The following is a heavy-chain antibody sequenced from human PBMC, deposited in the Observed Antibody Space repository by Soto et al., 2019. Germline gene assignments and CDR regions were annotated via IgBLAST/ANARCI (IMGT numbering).Heavy chain of an antibody. Sequence: PGGSLRLSCAASGFTFSSYGMHWVRQAPGKGLEWVAFISYDAFNTHYADSVKGRFTISRDNSKNTVYLQMTSLGADDTAVHYCAGGRNSGYYLFDYWGRGTLVTVS. V-gene: IGHV3-30*17. CDR2: ISYDAFNT. J-gene: IGHJ4*02. D-gene: IGHD3-22*01. CDR1: GFTFSSYG. CDR3: AGGRNSGYYLFDY.